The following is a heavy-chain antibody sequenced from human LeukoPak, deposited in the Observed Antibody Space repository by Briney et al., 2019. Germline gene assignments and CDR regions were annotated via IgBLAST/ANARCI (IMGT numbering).Heavy chain of an antibody. V-gene: IGHV3-23*01. D-gene: IGHD6-19*01. J-gene: IGHJ6*03. CDR2: ISGSGGST. CDR3: TTTPWYSSGWYTDLHYYCYYYMDV. Sequence: GGSLRLSCAASGFTFSSSAMSWVRQAPGKGLEWVSAISGSGGSTYYADSVKGRFTISRDNSKNTLYLQMNSLKTEDTAVYYCTTTPWYSSGWYTDLHYYCYYYMDVWGKGTTVTVSS. CDR1: GFTFSSSA.